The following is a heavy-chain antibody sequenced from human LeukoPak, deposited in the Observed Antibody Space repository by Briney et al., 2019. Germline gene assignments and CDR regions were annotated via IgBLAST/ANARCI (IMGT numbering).Heavy chain of an antibody. D-gene: IGHD2/OR15-2a*01. CDR2: ISSSSSTI. CDR1: GFTFSSYS. J-gene: IGHJ4*02. V-gene: IGHV3-48*01. Sequence: GGSLRLSCAASGFTFSSYSMNWVRQAPGKGLEWVSYISSSSSTIYYADSVKGRFTISRGNAKNSLYLQMNSLRAEDTAVYYCARDLEYLGWDYWGQGTLVTVSS. CDR3: ARDLEYLGWDY.